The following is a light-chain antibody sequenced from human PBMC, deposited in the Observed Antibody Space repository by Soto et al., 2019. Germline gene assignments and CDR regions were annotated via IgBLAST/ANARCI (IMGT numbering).Light chain of an antibody. CDR1: SSDVGGYNY. Sequence: QSVLTQPPSASGSPGQSVTISCTGTSSDVGGYNYVSWYQHHPGKAPKLMIYEVDKRPSGVPDRFSGSKSGNTASLTVSGLQAADEADYYCSSYAGSNNYVFGTGTKVTVL. J-gene: IGLJ1*01. V-gene: IGLV2-8*01. CDR2: EVD. CDR3: SSYAGSNNYV.